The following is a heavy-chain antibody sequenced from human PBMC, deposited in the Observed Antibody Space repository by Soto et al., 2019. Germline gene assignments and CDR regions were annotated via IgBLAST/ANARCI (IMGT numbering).Heavy chain of an antibody. V-gene: IGHV4-4*02. D-gene: IGHD3-10*01. CDR2: IYHSGRT. J-gene: IGHJ5*02. CDR3: AGYYGSGNYCWDWFDP. CDR1: GGSINSSNW. Sequence: QVQLQESGPGLVKPSGTLSLTCAVSGGSINSSNWWTWVRQPPGQGLEWIGEIYHSGRTNYNPSLKSRVTISIVTSKNQFSLKLASVTAADTAVYYCAGYYGSGNYCWDWFDPWGQGTLFTVSS.